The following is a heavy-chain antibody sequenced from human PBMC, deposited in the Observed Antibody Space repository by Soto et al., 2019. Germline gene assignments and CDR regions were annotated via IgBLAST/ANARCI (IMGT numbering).Heavy chain of an antibody. J-gene: IGHJ3*02. Sequence: GGSLRLSCAASGFTFDDFAMHWVRQHPGKGLEWVSGVNWSGGSTAYSESVKGRFTISRDSAKNSLFLEMNSLRAEDTALYYCVKAHDKLLVEGGTFDMWGHGTMVTV. V-gene: IGHV3-9*01. CDR3: VKAHDKLLVEGGTFDM. CDR1: GFTFDDFA. D-gene: IGHD2-15*01. CDR2: VNWSGGST.